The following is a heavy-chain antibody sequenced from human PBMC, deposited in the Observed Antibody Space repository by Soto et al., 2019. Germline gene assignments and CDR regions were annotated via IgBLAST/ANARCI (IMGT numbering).Heavy chain of an antibody. CDR3: ARERRWEPLHY. D-gene: IGHD1-26*01. CDR1: GYTFSNYG. V-gene: IGHV1-18*01. Sequence: QVQLVQSGPEVKKPGASVKVSCKGSGYTFSNYGVTWVRQAPGQGLERLGWVSAYNRNTDYAQKFEDRATMTIDTSTHTAYLELRGLTPDDTAVYDCARERRWEPLHYWGQGTL. J-gene: IGHJ4*02. CDR2: VSAYNRNT.